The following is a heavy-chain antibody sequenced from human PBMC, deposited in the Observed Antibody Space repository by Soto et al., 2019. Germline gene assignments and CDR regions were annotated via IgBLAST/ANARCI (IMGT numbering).Heavy chain of an antibody. CDR1: GYTFTGYA. CDR3: AGAVAVPADFDY. Sequence: QVQLVQSGAEEKKPGASVKVSCKASGYTFTGYAMHRVRQAPGQRLEWMGWINAGNGNTKYSQKFQGRVTITRDTTARTAFMELGSLGSEDTAVYYGAGAVAVPADFDYWGQGTLVTVSS. V-gene: IGHV1-3*05. CDR2: INAGNGNT. D-gene: IGHD6-19*01. J-gene: IGHJ4*02.